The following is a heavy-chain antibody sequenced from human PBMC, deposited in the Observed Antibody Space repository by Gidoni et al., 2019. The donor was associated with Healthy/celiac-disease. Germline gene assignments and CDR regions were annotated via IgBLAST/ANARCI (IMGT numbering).Heavy chain of an antibody. Sequence: QVQLVQSGAEVKKPGASVKVSCKASGYTFTSYAMHWVRQAPGQRLEWMGWINAGNGNTKYSQKFQGRVTITRDTSASTAYMELSSLRSEDTAVYYCARDSTRATILGGWYFDLWGRGTLVTVSS. V-gene: IGHV1-3*01. CDR2: INAGNGNT. CDR3: ARDSTRATILGGWYFDL. J-gene: IGHJ2*01. D-gene: IGHD3-3*01. CDR1: GYTFTSYA.